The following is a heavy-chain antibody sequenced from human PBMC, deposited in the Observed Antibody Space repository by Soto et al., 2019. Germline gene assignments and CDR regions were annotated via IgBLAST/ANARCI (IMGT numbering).Heavy chain of an antibody. CDR3: AKAVSCSGGSCYSYYFGY. V-gene: IGHV3-23*01. J-gene: IGHJ4*02. D-gene: IGHD2-15*01. CDR2: ISGSGGST. Sequence: EVQLLESGGGLVQPGGSLRLSCAASGFTFSSYAMSWVRQAPGKGLEWVSAISGSGGSTYYADSVKGRFTISRNNSKNTRYLQVNSLRAEDTAVYYCAKAVSCSGGSCYSYYFGYWGQGTLVTVSS. CDR1: GFTFSSYA.